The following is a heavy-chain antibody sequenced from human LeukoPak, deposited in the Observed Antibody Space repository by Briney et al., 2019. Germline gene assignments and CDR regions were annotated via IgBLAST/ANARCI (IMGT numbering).Heavy chain of an antibody. V-gene: IGHV3-74*01. CDR2: INSDGSST. D-gene: IGHD6-19*01. Sequence: GGSLRLSCAASGFTFSSYWMHWVRQAPGKGLVWVSRINSDGSSTSYADSVKGRFTISRDNAKNSLYLQMNSLRAEDTAVYYCARDRTSQWLVPDAFDIWGQGTMVTVSS. CDR3: ARDRTSQWLVPDAFDI. CDR1: GFTFSSYW. J-gene: IGHJ3*02.